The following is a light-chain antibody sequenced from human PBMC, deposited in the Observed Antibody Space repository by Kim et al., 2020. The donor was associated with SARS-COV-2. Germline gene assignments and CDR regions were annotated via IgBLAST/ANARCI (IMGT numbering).Light chain of an antibody. CDR2: DAS. Sequence: SLSPGERATLSSRASQSISSNLAWYQQKPGQAPRVLINDASARATGIPARFSGSGSGTDFTLTISNVQSEDFAVYYCQQYAYWRAFGQGTRLEIK. V-gene: IGKV3-15*01. CDR3: QQYAYWRA. CDR1: QSISSN. J-gene: IGKJ5*01.